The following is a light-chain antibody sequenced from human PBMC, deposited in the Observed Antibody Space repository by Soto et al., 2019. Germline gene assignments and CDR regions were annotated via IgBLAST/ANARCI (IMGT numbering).Light chain of an antibody. Sequence: DIQMTQSPSTLSASVGDRVTITCRASQSMSTWLALYQQKPGKAPKLLIYEASSLESGVPSRFSGSGSGTEFTLTISSLEPEDFAVYYCQQRNIWPPVTFGQGTRLEIK. CDR3: QQRNIWPPVT. CDR1: QSMSTW. CDR2: EAS. J-gene: IGKJ5*01. V-gene: IGKV1-5*01.